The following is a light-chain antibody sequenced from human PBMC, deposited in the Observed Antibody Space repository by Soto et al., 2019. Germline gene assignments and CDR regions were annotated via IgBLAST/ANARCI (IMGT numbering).Light chain of an antibody. CDR2: EVR. V-gene: IGLV2-14*01. J-gene: IGLJ2*01. Sequence: QSALTQPASVSGSPGQSITISCTGTSNDIGSYDYVSWYQQHPGKAPKLMISEVRNRPSGVSNRFSGSKSGNTASLTISGLQDEDEADYYCTSFTSSISIVFGGGTKVTVL. CDR1: SNDIGSYDY. CDR3: TSFTSSISIV.